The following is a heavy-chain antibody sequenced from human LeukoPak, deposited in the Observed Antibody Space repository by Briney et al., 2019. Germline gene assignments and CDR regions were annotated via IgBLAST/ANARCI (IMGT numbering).Heavy chain of an antibody. V-gene: IGHV4-30-4*01. CDR1: GGSISSGDYY. CDR3: ARVGYYDSSGYYFHDAFDI. Sequence: PSETLSLTCTVSGGSISSGDYYWSWIRQPPGKGLAWIGYIYYSGSTYYNPSLKSRVTISVDTSKNQFSLKLSSVTAADTAVYYCARVGYYDSSGYYFHDAFDIWGQGTMVTVSS. J-gene: IGHJ3*02. CDR2: IYYSGST. D-gene: IGHD3-22*01.